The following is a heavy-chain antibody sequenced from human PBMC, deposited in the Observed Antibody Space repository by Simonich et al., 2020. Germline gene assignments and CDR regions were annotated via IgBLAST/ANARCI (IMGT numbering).Heavy chain of an antibody. V-gene: IGHV5-51*01. CDR2: IFPVDPTT. CDR1: GYSFTSYW. Sequence: EVQLVQSGAEVKKPGESLKISCKGSGYSFTSYWSGWVRQMPGKGLEWMGIIFPVDPTTSYGPSFQGRGTISADKSISTAYLQWSSLKASDTAMYYCARQLNDFDIWGQGTMVTVSS. J-gene: IGHJ3*02. CDR3: ARQLNDFDI. D-gene: IGHD1-1*01.